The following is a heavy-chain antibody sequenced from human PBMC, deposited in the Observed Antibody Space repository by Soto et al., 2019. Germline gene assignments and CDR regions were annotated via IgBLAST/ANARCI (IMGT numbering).Heavy chain of an antibody. CDR2: ISGSGGST. V-gene: IGHV3-23*01. CDR1: GFTFSSYD. J-gene: IGHJ4*01. D-gene: IGHD6-13*01. CDR3: AYSSTPGDY. Sequence: EVQLLESGGGLVQPGGSLRLSCAASGFTFSSYDMSWVRQAPGKGLEWVSAISGSGGSTYYADSVKGRFTISRDNAKNTLYLQMSSLRAEDTAVYYCAYSSTPGDYLGHGTLVTVSS.